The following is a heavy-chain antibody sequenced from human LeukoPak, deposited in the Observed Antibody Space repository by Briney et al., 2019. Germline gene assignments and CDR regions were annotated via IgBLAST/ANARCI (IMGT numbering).Heavy chain of an antibody. J-gene: IGHJ6*03. CDR2: IYYSGST. D-gene: IGHD1-26*01. Sequence: PSETLSLTCTVSGGSISSSSYYWGWIRQPPGKGLEWIGSIYYSGSTYYNPSLKSRVTISVDTSKNQFSLRLSSVTAADTAVYYCASIVGATPRRYYYMDVWGKGTTVTVSS. CDR3: ASIVGATPRRYYYMDV. CDR1: GGSISSSSYY. V-gene: IGHV4-39*07.